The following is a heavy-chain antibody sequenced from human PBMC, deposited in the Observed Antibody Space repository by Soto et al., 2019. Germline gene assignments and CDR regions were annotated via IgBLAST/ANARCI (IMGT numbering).Heavy chain of an antibody. V-gene: IGHV4-39*01. Sequence: QLQLQESGRGLVKPSETLSLTCTVSGDSISSSSYYWDWIRQPPGKGLEWIGSIYYSGSTYYNPSLKSRVTISVDTSKNQFSLKLSSVTAADTAVYYCARARSGDRRFDSWGQGALVTVSS. CDR3: ARARSGDRRFDS. J-gene: IGHJ4*02. CDR1: GDSISSSSYY. CDR2: IYYSGST. D-gene: IGHD2-21*02.